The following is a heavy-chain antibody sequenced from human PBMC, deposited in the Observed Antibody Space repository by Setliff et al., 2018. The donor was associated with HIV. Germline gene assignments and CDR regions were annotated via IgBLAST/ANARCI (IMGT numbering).Heavy chain of an antibody. V-gene: IGHV3-15*01. J-gene: IGHJ4*02. Sequence: AWMNWVRQAPGKGLEWVGRVKSKGSGGTTDYAAPVKGRFTISRDDSKNVVSLQMDSLKTEDTAVYYCTADLPDSAPYCFDYWGQGALVTVSS. CDR2: VKSKGSGGTT. CDR1: AW. CDR3: TADLPDSAPYCFDY. D-gene: IGHD2-15*01.